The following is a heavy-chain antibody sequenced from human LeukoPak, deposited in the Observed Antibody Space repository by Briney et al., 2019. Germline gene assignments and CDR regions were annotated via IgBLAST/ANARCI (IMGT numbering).Heavy chain of an antibody. J-gene: IGHJ4*02. CDR2: ISSDGSNK. Sequence: GGTLRLSCAASGFTFRNYAMHWVRQAPGKGLEWVAVISSDGSNKYYADSMKGRFTISRDNSKKTMYVQMNSLRGEDTAVYYCARGGLTYYDFWSGRKFDYWGQGTLVTVSS. V-gene: IGHV3-30*04. D-gene: IGHD3-3*01. CDR3: ARGGLTYYDFWSGRKFDY. CDR1: GFTFRNYA.